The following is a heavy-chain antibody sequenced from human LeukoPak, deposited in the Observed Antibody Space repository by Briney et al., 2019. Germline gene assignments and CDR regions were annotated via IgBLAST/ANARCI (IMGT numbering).Heavy chain of an antibody. J-gene: IGHJ4*02. CDR1: GYTFTSYD. CDR2: MNPNSVNT. CDR3: ARDPYYYGSGSLGDY. D-gene: IGHD3-10*01. V-gene: IGHV1-8*01. Sequence: GASVKVSCKASGYTFTSYDINWVRQATGQGLEWMGWMNPNSVNTGYAQKFQGRVTMTRNPYISTAYMEVSSLRSEDTAVYYCARDPYYYGSGSLGDYWGQGNLVTVSS.